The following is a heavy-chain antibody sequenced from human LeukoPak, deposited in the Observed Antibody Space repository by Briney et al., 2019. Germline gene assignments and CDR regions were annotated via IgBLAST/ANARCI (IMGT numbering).Heavy chain of an antibody. J-gene: IGHJ4*02. CDR3: ARRPRQYSSSSPEVDY. CDR1: GFTFSSYS. D-gene: IGHD6-6*01. Sequence: GGSLRLSCAASGFTFSSYSMNWVRQAPGKGLEWVSSISSSSSYIYYADSVKGRFTISRDNAEESLYVQMNSLRAEDTAVYYCARRPRQYSSSSPEVDYWGQGTLVTVSS. V-gene: IGHV3-21*01. CDR2: ISSSSSYI.